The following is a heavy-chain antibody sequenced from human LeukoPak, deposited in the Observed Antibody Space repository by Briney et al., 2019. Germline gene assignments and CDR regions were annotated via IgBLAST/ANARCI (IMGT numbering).Heavy chain of an antibody. CDR2: ISSSSSYI. V-gene: IGHV3-21*01. J-gene: IGHJ4*02. CDR1: GFTFSSYS. CDR3: ASRTTDNDY. Sequence: GGSLRLSCAASGFTFSSYSMNWVRQAPGKGLEWVSSISSSSSYIYHADSVKGRFTISRDNAKNSLYLQMNSLRAEDTAVYYCASRTTDNDYWGQGTLVTVSS. D-gene: IGHD4-17*01.